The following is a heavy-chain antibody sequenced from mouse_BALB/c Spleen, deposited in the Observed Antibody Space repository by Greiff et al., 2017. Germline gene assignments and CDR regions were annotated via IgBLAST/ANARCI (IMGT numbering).Heavy chain of an antibody. Sequence: EVHLVESGGGLVKLGGSLKLSCAASGFTFSSYAMSWVRQTPEKRLEWVASISSGGSTYYPDSVKGRFTISRDNARNILYLQMSSLRSEDTAMYYCARWSGYPYYYAMDYWGQGTSVTVSS. D-gene: IGHD2-2*01. CDR3: ARWSGYPYYYAMDY. V-gene: IGHV5-6-5*01. CDR1: GFTFSSYA. J-gene: IGHJ4*01. CDR2: ISSGGST.